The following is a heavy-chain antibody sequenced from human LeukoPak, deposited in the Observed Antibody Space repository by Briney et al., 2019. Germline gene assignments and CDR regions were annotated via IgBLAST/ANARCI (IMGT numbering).Heavy chain of an antibody. CDR2: IKSDGSSI. Sequence: GGSLRLSCAAPGFTFSTYWMHWVRQAPGKGLVWVSRIKSDGSSIMYADSVRGRFTISRDNAKNTLYLQMNSLRAEDTAVYYCARDLDYGGRSNFDHWGQGTLVTVSS. CDR1: GFTFSTYW. D-gene: IGHD4-23*01. V-gene: IGHV3-74*03. J-gene: IGHJ4*02. CDR3: ARDLDYGGRSNFDH.